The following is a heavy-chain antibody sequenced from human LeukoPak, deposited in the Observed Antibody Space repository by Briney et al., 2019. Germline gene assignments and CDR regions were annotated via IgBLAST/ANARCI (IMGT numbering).Heavy chain of an antibody. CDR3: ARDRVGPYYYDISGWGYYYYMDA. Sequence: SVKVSCKASGGTFSSYTISWVRQAPGQGLEWMGRIIPILGIANYAQKFQGRVTITADKSTSTAYMELSSLRSEDTAVYYCARDRVGPYYYDISGWGYYYYMDAWGKGTTVTVSS. V-gene: IGHV1-69*04. D-gene: IGHD3-22*01. J-gene: IGHJ6*03. CDR2: IIPILGIA. CDR1: GGTFSSYT.